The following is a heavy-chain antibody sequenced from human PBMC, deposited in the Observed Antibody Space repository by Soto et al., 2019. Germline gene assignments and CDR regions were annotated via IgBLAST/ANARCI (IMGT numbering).Heavy chain of an antibody. V-gene: IGHV4-34*01. J-gene: IGHJ1*01. Sequence: QVQLQQWGAGLLKPSETLSLSCTVYGGSFSGYYWGWIRQPPGKGLEWIGEIKHSGSTNYNPSLKSRVTISVDTSKNQFSLKLSSVTAADTAVSYCARGGRRSSSSYLGYFQHWGQGTLVTVSS. CDR2: IKHSGST. CDR3: ARGGRRSSSSYLGYFQH. D-gene: IGHD6-13*01. CDR1: GGSFSGYY.